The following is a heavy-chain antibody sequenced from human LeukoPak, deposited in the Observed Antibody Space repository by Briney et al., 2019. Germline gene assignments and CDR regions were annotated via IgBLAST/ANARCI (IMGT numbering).Heavy chain of an antibody. CDR3: ARGRPHGNDY. Sequence: GGSLRLYCAASGFTFSSHWMKWVRQVPGKALVWVSRIASDGNNRDYADSVKGRFTISRDNAKNTLYLQVNSLRVEDTAVYYCARGRPHGNDYWGQGTLVTVSS. V-gene: IGHV3-74*01. CDR2: IASDGNNR. CDR1: GFTFSSHW. D-gene: IGHD4-23*01. J-gene: IGHJ4*02.